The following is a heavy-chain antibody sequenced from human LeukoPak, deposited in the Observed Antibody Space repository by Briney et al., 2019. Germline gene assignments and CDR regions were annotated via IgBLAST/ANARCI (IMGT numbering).Heavy chain of an antibody. D-gene: IGHD2-15*01. V-gene: IGHV6-1*01. J-gene: IGHJ6*02. CDR1: GDSVSSNSAA. CDR3: ANGRVGYCSGGSCYGTYYYYGMDV. CDR2: TYYRSKWYN. Sequence: SQTLSLTCSISGDSVSSNSAAWNWIRQSPSRGLEWLGRTYYRSKWYNDYAVSVKSRITINPDTSKNQFSLQLNSVTPEDTAVYYCANGRVGYCSGGSCYGTYYYYGMDVWGQGTTVTVSS.